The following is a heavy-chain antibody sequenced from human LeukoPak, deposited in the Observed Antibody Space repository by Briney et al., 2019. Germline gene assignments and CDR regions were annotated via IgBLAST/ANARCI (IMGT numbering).Heavy chain of an antibody. J-gene: IGHJ4*02. CDR1: GASFNTGDYY. CDR3: ARGAPPDS. V-gene: IGHV4-31*03. Sequence: SETLSLTCIVSGASFNTGDYYWNWICQHPGKGLEWIAYIYNSGSTYYNPSLKSRVTISVDTSKNHFSLRLTSVTAADSAVYYCARGAPPDSWGQGTLVTVSS. CDR2: IYNSGST.